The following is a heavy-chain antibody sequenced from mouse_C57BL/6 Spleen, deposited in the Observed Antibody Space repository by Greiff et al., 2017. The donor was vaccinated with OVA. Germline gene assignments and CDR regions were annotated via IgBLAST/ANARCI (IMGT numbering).Heavy chain of an antibody. Sequence: QVQLKQPGAELVMPGASVKLSCKASGYTFTSYWMHWVKQRPGQGLEWIGEIDPSDSYTNYNQKFKGKSTLTVDKSSSTAYMQLSSLTSEDSAVYYCARSGLGFAYWGQGTLVTVSA. CDR1: GYTFTSYW. D-gene: IGHD3-3*01. J-gene: IGHJ3*01. CDR2: IDPSDSYT. V-gene: IGHV1-69*01. CDR3: ARSGLGFAY.